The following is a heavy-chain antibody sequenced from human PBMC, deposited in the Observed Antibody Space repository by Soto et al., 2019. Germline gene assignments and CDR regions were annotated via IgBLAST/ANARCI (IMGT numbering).Heavy chain of an antibody. Sequence: QVQLVQSGAEVKKPGASVKVSCKASGYTFTSYGISWVRQAPGQGLEWMGWISAYNGNTNYAQKLQGRVTMPTDTSTSTAYMELRSLRSDDTAVYYCARDGSISRWIGRYGMDVWGQGTTVTVSS. CDR2: ISAYNGNT. V-gene: IGHV1-18*01. J-gene: IGHJ6*02. D-gene: IGHD5-12*01. CDR1: GYTFTSYG. CDR3: ARDGSISRWIGRYGMDV.